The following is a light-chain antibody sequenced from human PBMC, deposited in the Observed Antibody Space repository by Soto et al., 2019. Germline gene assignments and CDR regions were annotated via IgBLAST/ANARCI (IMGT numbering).Light chain of an antibody. V-gene: IGKV3-20*01. Sequence: EIGLTPSPSTLYLSPGARATLSCRASQSVSSSSLAWYQQKPGQAPRLLIYDTSSRATGIPDRFSGSGSGTDFTLTISRLEPEDFAVYYCQQDVSSALTVGGGTKVEI. CDR3: QQDVSSALT. CDR1: QSVSSSS. CDR2: DTS. J-gene: IGKJ4*01.